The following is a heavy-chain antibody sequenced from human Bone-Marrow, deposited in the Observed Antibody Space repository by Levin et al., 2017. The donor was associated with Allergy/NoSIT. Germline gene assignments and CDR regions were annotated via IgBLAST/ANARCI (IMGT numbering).Heavy chain of an antibody. V-gene: IGHV3-9*01. D-gene: IGHD6-6*01. CDR3: AKTFYSSSSSGYFDS. J-gene: IGHJ4*02. CDR1: GFLFDEPT. Sequence: LSLTCAASGFLFDEPTMHWVRRIPGKGLEWVSRINWDGTSIVYADSVKGRFTISRDNAKNFLYLHMNSLRPEDTALYYCAKTFYSSSSSGYFDSWGQGTQVTVSS. CDR2: INWDGTSI.